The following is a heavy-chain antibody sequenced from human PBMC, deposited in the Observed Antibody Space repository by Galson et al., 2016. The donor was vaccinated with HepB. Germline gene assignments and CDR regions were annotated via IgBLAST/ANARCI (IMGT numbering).Heavy chain of an antibody. CDR1: GGSITSGTT. CDR3: ATMPDS. V-gene: IGHV4-61*02. CDR2: ISTSGTT. J-gene: IGHJ4*02. Sequence: TLSLTCTVSGGSITSGTTYWTWIRQPAGKGLEWIGGISTSGTTNYNPSLRSRVTISVDTSKTQLSLKLRSVTASDTAMYYCATMPDSWDQGTLVTVSS. D-gene: IGHD2-2*01.